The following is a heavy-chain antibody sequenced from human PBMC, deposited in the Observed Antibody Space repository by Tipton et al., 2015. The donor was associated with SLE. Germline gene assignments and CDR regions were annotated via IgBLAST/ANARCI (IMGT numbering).Heavy chain of an antibody. CDR3: ARYGSSGWSYYFDY. CDR1: GESFSGYY. Sequence: TLSLTCAVYGESFSGYYWSWIRQPPGKGLEWIGEINHSGSTNYNPSLKSRVTISLDTSKNQFSLKLSSVTAADTAVYYCARYGSSGWSYYFDYWGQGTLVTVSS. J-gene: IGHJ4*02. CDR2: INHSGST. D-gene: IGHD6-19*01. V-gene: IGHV4-34*01.